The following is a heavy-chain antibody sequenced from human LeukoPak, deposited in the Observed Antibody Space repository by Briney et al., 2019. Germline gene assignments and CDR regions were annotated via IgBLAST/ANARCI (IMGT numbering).Heavy chain of an antibody. CDR1: GFPFSSYA. CDR3: AKDLLGAKDY. CDR2: ISGSGGST. V-gene: IGHV3-23*01. J-gene: IGHJ4*02. Sequence: SGGSLRLSCAASGFPFSSYAMSWVRQAPGKGLEWVSAISGSGGSTYYADSGKGRFTISRDNTKNTLYLKMNSQRAEETAVYYCAKDLLGAKDYWGQGTLVTVSS. D-gene: IGHD1-26*01.